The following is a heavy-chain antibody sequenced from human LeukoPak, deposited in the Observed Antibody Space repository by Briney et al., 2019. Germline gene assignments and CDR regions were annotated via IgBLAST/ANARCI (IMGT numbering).Heavy chain of an antibody. CDR2: INHSGST. CDR3: ARHALTTVTDGFDY. J-gene: IGHJ4*02. V-gene: IGHV4-34*01. D-gene: IGHD4-17*01. CDR1: GGSFSGYY. Sequence: SETLSLTCAVYGGSFSGYYWSWIRQPPGKGLEWIGEINHSGSTNYNPSLKSRVTISVDTSKNQFSLKLYSVTAADTAVYYCARHALTTVTDGFDYWGQGTLVTLSS.